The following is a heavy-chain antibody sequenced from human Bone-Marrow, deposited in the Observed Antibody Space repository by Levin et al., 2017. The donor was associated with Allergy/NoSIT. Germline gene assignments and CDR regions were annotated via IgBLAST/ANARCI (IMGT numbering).Heavy chain of an antibody. D-gene: IGHD1-7*01. Sequence: GGSLRLSCAASGFTVSNNYMSWVRQAPGKGLEWVSFIYSSGNTYYADSVKGRFTISRDNSKNTLYLQMNSLRAEDTAVYYCARDATGTTGFYYYYGMDVWGQGTTVTVSS. V-gene: IGHV3-53*01. J-gene: IGHJ6*02. CDR3: ARDATGTTGFYYYYGMDV. CDR1: GFTVSNNY. CDR2: IYSSGNT.